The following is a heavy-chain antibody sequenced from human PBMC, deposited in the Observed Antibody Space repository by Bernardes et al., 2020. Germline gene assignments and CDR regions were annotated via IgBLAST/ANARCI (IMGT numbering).Heavy chain of an antibody. D-gene: IGHD2-2*01. Sequence: SETLSLTCTVSGGSISSYYWSWIRQPPGKGLEWIGYIYYSGNTNYNPSLKSRVTISVDTSKNQFSLKLSSVTAADTAVYYCARGSHCSSTSCYLAPFDYWGQGTLVTVSS. CDR1: GGSISSYY. J-gene: IGHJ4*02. CDR3: ARGSHCSSTSCYLAPFDY. V-gene: IGHV4-59*01. CDR2: IYYSGNT.